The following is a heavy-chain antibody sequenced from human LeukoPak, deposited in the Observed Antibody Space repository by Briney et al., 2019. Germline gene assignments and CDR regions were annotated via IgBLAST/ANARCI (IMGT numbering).Heavy chain of an antibody. J-gene: IGHJ4*02. CDR3: ARHGYCSGGSCYWDY. D-gene: IGHD2-15*01. CDR2: IYYSGST. V-gene: IGHV4-59*08. Sequence: SETLSLTCTVSGGSLTNYYWSWIRQPPGSGLEWIAYIYYSGSTSYNPSLKSRVAISVDTSNNEVSLKLSSVTAADTAVYYCARHGYCSGGSCYWDYWGQGTLVTVSS. CDR1: GGSLTNYY.